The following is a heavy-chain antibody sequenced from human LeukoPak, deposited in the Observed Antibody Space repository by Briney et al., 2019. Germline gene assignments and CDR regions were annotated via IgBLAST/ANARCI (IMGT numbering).Heavy chain of an antibody. Sequence: ASVKVSCKASGYTFAGYYLHWVRQAPGQGLEWMGWINPNSGGTAYAQNFQGRVTMTRDTSISTAYMELSRLRSDDTAVYYCARGCTNGVCYPTFSWGQGTLVTVSS. CDR2: INPNSGGT. CDR1: GYTFAGYY. D-gene: IGHD2-8*01. V-gene: IGHV1-2*02. J-gene: IGHJ5*02. CDR3: ARGCTNGVCYPTFS.